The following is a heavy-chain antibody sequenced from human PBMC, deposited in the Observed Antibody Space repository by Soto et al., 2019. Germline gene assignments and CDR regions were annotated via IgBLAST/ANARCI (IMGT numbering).Heavy chain of an antibody. CDR3: TRLAAVGDTMKDY. V-gene: IGHV3-73*01. J-gene: IGHJ4*02. D-gene: IGHD1-26*01. CDR2: IRSKANSYAT. Sequence: GVSLRLSCAASGFTFSGSAMHWVRQASGKGLEWVGRIRSKANSYATAYAASVKGRFTISRDDSKNTAYLQMNSLKTEDTAVYYCTRLAAVGDTMKDYWRQRTLVTVSS. CDR1: GFTFSGSA.